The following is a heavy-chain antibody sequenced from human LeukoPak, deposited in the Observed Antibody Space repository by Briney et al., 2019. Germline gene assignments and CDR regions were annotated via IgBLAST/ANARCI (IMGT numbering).Heavy chain of an antibody. D-gene: IGHD3-10*01. CDR1: GFTFSSYA. CDR3: AREFRNYYGSGSYHFDY. CDR2: IYSGGST. J-gene: IGHJ4*02. Sequence: GGSLRLSCAASGFTFSSYAMSWVRQAPGKGLEWVSVIYSGGSTYYADSVKGRFTISRDNSKNTLYLQMNSLRAEDTAVYYCAREFRNYYGSGSYHFDYWGQGTLVTVSS. V-gene: IGHV3-66*01.